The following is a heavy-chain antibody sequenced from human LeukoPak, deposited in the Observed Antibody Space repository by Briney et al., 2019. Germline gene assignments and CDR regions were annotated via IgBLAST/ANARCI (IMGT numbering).Heavy chain of an antibody. CDR2: IIPIFGTA. Sequence: ASVKVTCKASGYTFTSYGISWVRQAPGQGLEWMGGIIPIFGTANYAQKFKGRVTITTDESTSTAYMELSSLRSEDTAVYYCARVYDPRYDFWSGYYGQSYNWFDPWGQGTLVTVSS. CDR1: GYTFTSYG. J-gene: IGHJ5*02. CDR3: ARVYDPRYDFWSGYYGQSYNWFDP. V-gene: IGHV1-69*05. D-gene: IGHD3-3*01.